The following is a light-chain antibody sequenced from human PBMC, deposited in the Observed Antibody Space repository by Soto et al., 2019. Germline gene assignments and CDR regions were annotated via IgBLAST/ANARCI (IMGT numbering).Light chain of an antibody. CDR3: QSYDSSLSGAV. V-gene: IGLV1-40*01. CDR2: GNS. J-gene: IGLJ7*01. Sequence: VLTQPPSVSGAPGQRVTISCTGSSSNIGAGYDVHWYQQLPGTAPKLLIYGNSNRPSGVPDRFSGSKSGTSASLAITGLQAEDEADYYCQSYDSSLSGAVFGGGTQLTVL. CDR1: SSNIGAGYD.